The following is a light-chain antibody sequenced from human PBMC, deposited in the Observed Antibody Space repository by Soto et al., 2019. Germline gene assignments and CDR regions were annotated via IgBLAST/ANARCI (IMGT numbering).Light chain of an antibody. CDR2: GAS. CDR3: QQYNNWPPSWT. V-gene: IGKV3-15*01. CDR1: QSVSSN. J-gene: IGKJ1*01. Sequence: EIVMTQSQATLSVSPGERATLSCRASQSVSSNLAWYQQKPGQAPRLLIYGASTRATGVPARFSGSGSGTEFTLTISSRQSEDFAVYYCQQYNNWPPSWTFGQGTKVDIK.